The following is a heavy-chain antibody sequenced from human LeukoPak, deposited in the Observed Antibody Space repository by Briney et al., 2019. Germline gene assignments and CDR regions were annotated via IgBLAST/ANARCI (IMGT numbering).Heavy chain of an antibody. Sequence: GGSLRLSCAASGFTFSNYWMHWVRQAPGKGLVWVSRINSDGSSTSYADSVKGRFTISRDNAKNTLYLQMNSLRAEDTAVYYCARDRGIAVAGYFDYWGQGTLVTVSS. V-gene: IGHV3-74*01. CDR2: INSDGSST. D-gene: IGHD6-19*01. CDR1: GFTFSNYW. CDR3: ARDRGIAVAGYFDY. J-gene: IGHJ4*02.